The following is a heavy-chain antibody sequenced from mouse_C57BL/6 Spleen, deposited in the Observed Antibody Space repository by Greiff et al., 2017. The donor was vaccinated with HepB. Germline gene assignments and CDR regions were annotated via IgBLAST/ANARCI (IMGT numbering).Heavy chain of an antibody. CDR2: IYPRSGNT. CDR3: ARVGANWDETRAMDY. D-gene: IGHD4-1*01. V-gene: IGHV1-81*01. CDR1: GYTFTSYG. Sequence: VQLQQSGAELARPGASVKLSCKASGYTFTSYGISWVKQRTGQGLEWIGEIYPRSGNTYYNEKFKGKATLTADKSSSTAYMELRSLTSEDSAVYLGARVGANWDETRAMDYWGQGTSVTVSS. J-gene: IGHJ4*01.